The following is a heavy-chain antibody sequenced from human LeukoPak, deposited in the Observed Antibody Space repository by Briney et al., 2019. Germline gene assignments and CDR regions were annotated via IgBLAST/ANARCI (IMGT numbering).Heavy chain of an antibody. CDR1: GFTFSSYA. CDR2: ISGSGGST. D-gene: IGHD3-22*01. Sequence: GGSLRLSCAASGFTFSSYAMSWVRQAPGKGLEWVSAISGSGGSTNYADSVKGRFTISRDNSKNTLYLQMNSLRAEDTAVYYCAKSSYYDSSGYYREYYFDHWGQGTLVTVSS. CDR3: AKSSYYDSSGYYREYYFDH. J-gene: IGHJ4*02. V-gene: IGHV3-23*01.